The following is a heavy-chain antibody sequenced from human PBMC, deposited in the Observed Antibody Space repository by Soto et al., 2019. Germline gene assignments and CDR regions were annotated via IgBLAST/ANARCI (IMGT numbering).Heavy chain of an antibody. CDR1: GGTFSSYA. CDR2: IIPIFGTA. CDR3: AREDPRAAAGPELYNWFDP. D-gene: IGHD6-13*01. J-gene: IGHJ5*02. Sequence: QVQLVQSGAEVKKPGSSVKVSCKASGGTFSSYAISWVRQAPGQGLEWMGGIIPIFGTANYAQKFQGRVTITADESTSTAYMELSSLRSEDTAVYYCAREDPRAAAGPELYNWFDPWGQGTLVTVSS. V-gene: IGHV1-69*12.